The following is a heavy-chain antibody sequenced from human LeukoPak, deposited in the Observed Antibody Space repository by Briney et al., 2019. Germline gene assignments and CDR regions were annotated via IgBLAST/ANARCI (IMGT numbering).Heavy chain of an antibody. CDR2: VYYSGTH. V-gene: IGHV4-59*08. J-gene: IGHJ5*02. CDR3: ARRHNGGNSDWFDP. D-gene: IGHD4-23*01. Sequence: SETLSLTCAVSGGSISTYYWSWIRQPPGKGLEWIGYVYYSGTHNYSPSLKSRVTISVDTSKNQFSLKLSSVTAADTAVYYCARRHNGGNSDWFDPWGQGTLVTVSS. CDR1: GGSISTYY.